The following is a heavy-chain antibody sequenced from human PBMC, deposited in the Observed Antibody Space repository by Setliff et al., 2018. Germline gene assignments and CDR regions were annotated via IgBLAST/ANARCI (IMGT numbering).Heavy chain of an antibody. Sequence: GGSLRLSCAASGFTFSNYAMTWVRQAPGKGLEWVSAITVSGNTHYADSVKGRFTISRDNSKNTLSLQMDNLRAEDTATYYCARDACPYSSNWCHHFDYWGQGTLVTVSS. CDR1: GFTFSNYA. V-gene: IGHV3-23*01. CDR3: ARDACPYSSNWCHHFDY. D-gene: IGHD6-13*01. J-gene: IGHJ4*02. CDR2: ITVSGNT.